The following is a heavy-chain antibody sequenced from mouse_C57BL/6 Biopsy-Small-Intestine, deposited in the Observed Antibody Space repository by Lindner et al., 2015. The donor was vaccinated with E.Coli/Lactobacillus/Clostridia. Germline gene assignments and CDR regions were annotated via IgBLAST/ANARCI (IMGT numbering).Heavy chain of an antibody. CDR3: ASQLPFYAMDY. V-gene: IGHV1-39*01. CDR2: IDPNYGAA. CDR1: GYSFTDYN. Sequence: VQLQESGPELVKPGASVKISCKASGYSFTDYNMNWVKQSNGRSLEWIGVIDPNYGAASYNQEFKGKASLTVDRSSSTAYMQLNSLTSEDSAVYYCASQLPFYAMDYWGQGTSVTVSS. J-gene: IGHJ4*01. D-gene: IGHD5-5*01.